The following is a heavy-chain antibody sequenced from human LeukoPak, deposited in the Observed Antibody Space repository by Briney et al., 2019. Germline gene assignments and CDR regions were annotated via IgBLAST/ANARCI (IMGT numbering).Heavy chain of an antibody. CDR3: ASNRVRGVNYYFDY. D-gene: IGHD3-10*02. Sequence: GGSLRLSCAASGFTFSSYAMHWVRQAPGKGLEWVAVISYDGSNKYYADSVKGRFTISRDNSKNTLYLQMNSLRAEDTAAYYCASNRVRGVNYYFDYWGQGTLVTVSS. CDR2: ISYDGSNK. CDR1: GFTFSSYA. V-gene: IGHV3-30-3*01. J-gene: IGHJ4*02.